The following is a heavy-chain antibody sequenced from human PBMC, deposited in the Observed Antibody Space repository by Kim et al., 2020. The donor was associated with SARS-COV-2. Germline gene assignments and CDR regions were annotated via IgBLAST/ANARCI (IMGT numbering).Heavy chain of an antibody. Sequence: SVKVSCKASGGTFSSYAISWVRQAPGQGLEWMGRIIPILGIANYAQKFQGRVTITADKYTSTAYMELSSLRSEDTAVYYCARGAAAGYNWFDPWGQGTLVTVSS. V-gene: IGHV1-69*04. CDR3: ARGAAAGYNWFDP. D-gene: IGHD6-13*01. CDR1: GGTFSSYA. CDR2: IIPILGIA. J-gene: IGHJ5*02.